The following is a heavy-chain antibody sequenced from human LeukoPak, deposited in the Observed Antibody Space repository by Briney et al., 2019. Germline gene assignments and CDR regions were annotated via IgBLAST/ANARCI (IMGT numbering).Heavy chain of an antibody. CDR1: GFTFSSYW. V-gene: IGHV3-7*01. D-gene: IGHD1-26*01. J-gene: IGHJ6*02. Sequence: GGSLRLSCAASGFTFSSYWMSSGRQAPGTGLEWVANIKQDGREEYYVDSVKGRFTISRDNAKNSLYLQMNSLRAEDTAVYYCARDLGNSGSYWPPNIYYYYGMDVWGQGTTVTVSS. CDR2: IKQDGREE. CDR3: ARDLGNSGSYWPPNIYYYYGMDV.